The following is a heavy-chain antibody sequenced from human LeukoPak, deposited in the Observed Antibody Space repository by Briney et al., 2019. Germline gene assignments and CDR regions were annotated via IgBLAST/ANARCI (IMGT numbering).Heavy chain of an antibody. CDR2: IYSGGTT. V-gene: IGHV3-66*02. Sequence: GGSLRLSCAASGFTFSSYSMNWVRQAPGKGLEWVSIIYSGGTTYYADSVKGRFTISRDNLQMNSLRAEDTAVYYCARVPRGKIYMDVWGKGTTVSVSS. CDR1: GFTFSSYS. J-gene: IGHJ6*03. CDR3: ARVPRGKIYMDV. D-gene: IGHD3-10*01.